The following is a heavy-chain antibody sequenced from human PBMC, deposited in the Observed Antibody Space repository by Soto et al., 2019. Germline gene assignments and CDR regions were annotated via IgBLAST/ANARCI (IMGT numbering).Heavy chain of an antibody. CDR2: IYPGECGT. V-gene: IGHV5-51*01. CDR1: GYSFTSYW. D-gene: IGHD6-13*01. CDR3: ARHKRGIAAAGTDFYYYCYGLDV. J-gene: IGHJ6*02. Sequence: GESLKISCKGSGYSFTSYWINWVRQMPGKCLEWMGTIYPGECGTRYSPSFQGQVTISADKSISTAYRQGRSLKASDTAMYYCARHKRGIAAAGTDFYYYCYGLDVWAQGTRVTVSS.